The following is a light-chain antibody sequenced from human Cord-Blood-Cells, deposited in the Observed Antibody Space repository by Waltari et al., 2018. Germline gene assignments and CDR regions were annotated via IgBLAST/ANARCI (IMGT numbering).Light chain of an antibody. Sequence: QSALTQPASVSGSPGQSITISCTGTSSDVGGYNYVSWYQQHPGTVPKLMIYDVSKRPSGVSNRFSGSKSGNTASLTISGLQAEDEADYYCSSYTSSSTWVVGGGTKLTVL. CDR1: SSDVGGYNY. V-gene: IGLV2-14*01. CDR3: SSYTSSSTWV. CDR2: DVS. J-gene: IGLJ3*02.